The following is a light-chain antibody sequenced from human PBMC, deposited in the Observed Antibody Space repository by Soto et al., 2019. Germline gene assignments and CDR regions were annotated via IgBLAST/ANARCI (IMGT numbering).Light chain of an antibody. CDR2: EDT. Sequence: SYELTQPPSVSVPPGQTASITCSGDKLGDKYACWYQQRPGQSPVLVIYEDTKRPSGIPERFSGSNSGNTATLTISGTQTMDEADYYCQTWDSSSGWVFGTGTKVTVL. CDR1: KLGDKY. V-gene: IGLV3-1*01. J-gene: IGLJ1*01. CDR3: QTWDSSSGWV.